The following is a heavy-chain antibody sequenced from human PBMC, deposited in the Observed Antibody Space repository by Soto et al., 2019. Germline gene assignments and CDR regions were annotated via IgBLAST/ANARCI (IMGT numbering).Heavy chain of an antibody. CDR2: MNPYNGKT. Sequence: ASVKVSCKASGYIFTSWRITWVRQAPGQGLEYMGWMNPYNGKTNYAQKFQGRVTMTRNTSINTAYMELSSLRSEDTAVYYCARASVTYYYDSSGYYDYWGQG. D-gene: IGHD3-22*01. V-gene: IGHV1-8*01. CDR1: GYIFTSWR. CDR3: ARASVTYYYDSSGYYDY. J-gene: IGHJ4*02.